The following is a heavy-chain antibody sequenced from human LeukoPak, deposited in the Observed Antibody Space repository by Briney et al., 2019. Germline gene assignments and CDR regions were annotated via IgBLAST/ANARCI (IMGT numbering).Heavy chain of an antibody. V-gene: IGHV3-23*01. CDR2: ISGSGGST. D-gene: IGHD3-10*01. CDR1: GFTFSRYA. Sequence: GGSLRLSCAASGFTFSRYAMSWVRQAPGKGLEWVSAISGSGGSTYYADSVKGRFTISRDNSKNRLYLQMNSLRAEDTAVYYCARSNYYGSGSYYKRGDYFDYWGQGTLVTVSS. J-gene: IGHJ4*02. CDR3: ARSNYYGSGSYYKRGDYFDY.